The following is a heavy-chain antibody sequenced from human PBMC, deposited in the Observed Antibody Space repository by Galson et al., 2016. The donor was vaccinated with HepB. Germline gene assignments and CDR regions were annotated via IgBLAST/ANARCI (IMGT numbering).Heavy chain of an antibody. CDR3: ARDSLHYADCDWYFDL. J-gene: IGHJ2*01. V-gene: IGHV3-7*01. Sequence: SLRLSCAASGFTFSSYWMSWVRQAPGKGLEWVGNIKQDERQEHYVDAVKGRFTISRDNAKNSLYLDMTRLRGDDTAVYYCARDSLHYADCDWYFDLWGRGTLVTVSS. D-gene: IGHD4-17*01. CDR2: IKQDERQE. CDR1: GFTFSSYW.